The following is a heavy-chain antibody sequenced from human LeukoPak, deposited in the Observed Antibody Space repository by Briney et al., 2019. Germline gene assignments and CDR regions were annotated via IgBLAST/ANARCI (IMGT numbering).Heavy chain of an antibody. J-gene: IGHJ4*02. CDR1: GFSLSTSGMR. Sequence: SGPALVKPTQTLTLTCTFSGFSLSTSGMRVSWIRQPPGKALEWLARIDWDDDKFYSTSLKTRLTISKDTSKNQVVLTMTNMDPVDTATYYCARTPYCGGDCYVDYWGQETLVTVSS. V-gene: IGHV2-70*04. CDR3: ARTPYCGGDCYVDY. CDR2: IDWDDDK. D-gene: IGHD2-21*02.